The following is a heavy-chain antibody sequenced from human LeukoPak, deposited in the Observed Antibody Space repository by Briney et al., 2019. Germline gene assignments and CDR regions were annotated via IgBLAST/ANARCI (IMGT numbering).Heavy chain of an antibody. CDR2: ISAYNGNT. D-gene: IGHD6-19*01. CDR1: GYTFTSYG. CDR3: ARAPLGSYSSSSTTNDY. J-gene: IGHJ4*02. V-gene: IGHV1-18*01. Sequence: ASVKVSCKASGYTFTSYGIRWVRQAPGQGLEWMGWISAYNGNTNHAQKLQGRVTMTTDTSTSTAYMELRSLRSDDTAVYYCARAPLGSYSSSSTTNDYWGQGTLVTVSS.